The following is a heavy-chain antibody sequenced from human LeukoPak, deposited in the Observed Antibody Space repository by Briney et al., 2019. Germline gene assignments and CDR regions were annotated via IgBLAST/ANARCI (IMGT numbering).Heavy chain of an antibody. D-gene: IGHD3-9*01. Sequence: PGGSLRLSCAASGFTFSSHGMNWVRQAPGKGLEWLSYISSSSGTIYYADSVKGRFTISRDNAKNSLYLQMNSLRAEDTAVYYCAREFVLRYFEGYMDVWGKGTTVTVSS. CDR3: AREFVLRYFEGYMDV. CDR1: GFTFSSHG. CDR2: ISSSSGTI. V-gene: IGHV3-48*01. J-gene: IGHJ6*03.